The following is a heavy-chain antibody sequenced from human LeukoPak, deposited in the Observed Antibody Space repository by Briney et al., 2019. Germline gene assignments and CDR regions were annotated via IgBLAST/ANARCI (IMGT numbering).Heavy chain of an antibody. CDR2: IYYSGST. V-gene: IGHV4-39*01. J-gene: IGHJ4*02. Sequence: PSETLSLTCTVSGGSISSSSYYWGWIRQPPGKGLEWIGSIYYSGSTYYNPSLKSRVTISVDTSKNQFSLKLSSVTAADTAVYYCARRGGYSYEPHFDYWGQGTLVTVSS. CDR1: GGSISSSSYY. CDR3: ARRGGYSYEPHFDY. D-gene: IGHD5-18*01.